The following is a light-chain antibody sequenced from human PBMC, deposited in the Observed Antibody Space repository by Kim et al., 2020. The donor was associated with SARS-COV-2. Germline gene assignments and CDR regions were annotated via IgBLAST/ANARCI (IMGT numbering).Light chain of an antibody. CDR2: EDD. J-gene: IGLJ2*01. CDR3: QSYDNNNHAV. V-gene: IGLV6-57*02. CDR1: SGSIGSNY. Sequence: KTVSISGTGSSGSIGSNYVHWYQQRPGSAPTIVIFEDDQRPSGVPDRFSGSIDTSSNSASLTISGLNTEDEADYYCQSYDNNNHAVFGGGTQLTVL.